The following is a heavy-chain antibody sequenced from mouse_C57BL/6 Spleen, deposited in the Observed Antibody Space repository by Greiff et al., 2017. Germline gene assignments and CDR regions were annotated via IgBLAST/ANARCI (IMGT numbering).Heavy chain of an antibody. V-gene: IGHV1-64*01. CDR1: GYTFTSYW. D-gene: IGHD4-1*01. CDR3: ARQNWEGPPFDY. J-gene: IGHJ2*01. Sequence: QVQLQQPGAELVKPGASVKLSCKASGYTFTSYWMHWVKQRPGQGLEWIGMIHPNSGSTNYNEKFKSKATLTVDKSSSTAYMQLSSLTSEDSAVYYCARQNWEGPPFDYWGQGTTLTVSS. CDR2: IHPNSGST.